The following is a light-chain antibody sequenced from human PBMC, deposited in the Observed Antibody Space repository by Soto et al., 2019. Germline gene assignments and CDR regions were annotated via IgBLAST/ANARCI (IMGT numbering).Light chain of an antibody. CDR2: EVN. J-gene: IGLJ3*02. Sequence: QSALTQPASVSGSPGQSITISCTGTITDVGGYDYVSWYQQHPGKVPKLMIYEVNNRPSRVCYRFSGFKSGNTASLTISGLQTEDEADYYCSSYTTKGPWAFGGGTKLTLL. V-gene: IGLV2-14*01. CDR3: SSYTTKGPWA. CDR1: ITDVGGYDY.